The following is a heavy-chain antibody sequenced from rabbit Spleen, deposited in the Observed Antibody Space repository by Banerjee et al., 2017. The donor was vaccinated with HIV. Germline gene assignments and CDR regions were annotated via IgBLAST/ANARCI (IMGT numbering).Heavy chain of an antibody. CDR2: IDTTSGST. CDR3: ARDPGVGVGLYL. CDR1: GFDFSSSYY. D-gene: IGHD3-1*01. J-gene: IGHJ4*01. Sequence: QEQLVESGGGLVQPEGSLTLTCKAAGFDFSSSYYMCWVRQAPGKGPEWIACIDTTSGSTYYASWAKGRFTISKTSSTTLTLQMTSLTAADTATYFCARDPGVGVGLYLWGPGTLVTVS. V-gene: IGHV1S45*01.